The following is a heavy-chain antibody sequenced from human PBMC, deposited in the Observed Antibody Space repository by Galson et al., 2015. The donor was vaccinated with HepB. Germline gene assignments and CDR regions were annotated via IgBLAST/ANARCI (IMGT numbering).Heavy chain of an antibody. CDR2: INPNSGGT. CDR3: ARGEGPYFYDSSGYFDDAFDI. D-gene: IGHD3-22*01. Sequence: SVKVSCKASGYTFTGYYMHWVRQAPGQGLEWMGRINPNSGGTNYAQKFQGRVTMTRDTSISTAYMELSRLRSDDTAVYYCARGEGPYFYDSSGYFDDAFDIWGQGTMVTVSS. J-gene: IGHJ3*02. V-gene: IGHV1-2*06. CDR1: GYTFTGYY.